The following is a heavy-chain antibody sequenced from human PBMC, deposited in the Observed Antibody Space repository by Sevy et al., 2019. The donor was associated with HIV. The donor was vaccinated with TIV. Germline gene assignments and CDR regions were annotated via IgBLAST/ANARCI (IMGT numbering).Heavy chain of an antibody. J-gene: IGHJ3*02. V-gene: IGHV1-69*06. CDR1: GGTFSSYA. CDR3: ARDAVATGTGFDAFDI. Sequence: ASVKVSCKASGGTFSSYAISWVRQAPGQGLEWMGGIIPICGTANYAQKFQGRVTITADKSTSTAYMELSSLRSEDTAVYYCARDAVATGTGFDAFDIWGQGTMVTVSS. D-gene: IGHD4-17*01. CDR2: IIPICGTA.